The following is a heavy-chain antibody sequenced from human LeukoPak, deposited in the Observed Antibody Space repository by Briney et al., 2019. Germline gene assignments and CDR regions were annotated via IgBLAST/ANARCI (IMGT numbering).Heavy chain of an antibody. CDR3: AKGAVGKTESSGYPPHFDY. V-gene: IGHV3-23*01. J-gene: IGHJ4*02. D-gene: IGHD3-22*01. Sequence: GGTLRLSCVVSGFTLPYGMSWVRQAPGKGLEWVSYVSATGYTTSYADSVKGRFTISRDNAKNTVFLQMDSLRADDTAVYYCAKGAVGKTESSGYPPHFDYWGQGTLVTVSS. CDR1: GFTLPYG. CDR2: VSATGYTT.